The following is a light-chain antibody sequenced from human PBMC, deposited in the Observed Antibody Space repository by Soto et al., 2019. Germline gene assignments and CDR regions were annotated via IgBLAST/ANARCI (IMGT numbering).Light chain of an antibody. V-gene: IGKV3-15*01. CDR3: QQYNNWPQT. J-gene: IGKJ1*01. CDR2: GAS. Sequence: EIVMTQSPATLSVSPGERATLSCRASQSVSSNLAWYQQKPGQAPSLLIYGASTRATGIPARFSGSGSGTELTLTISSLQSEDCEVYYCQQYNNWPQTFGQGTKVDIK. CDR1: QSVSSN.